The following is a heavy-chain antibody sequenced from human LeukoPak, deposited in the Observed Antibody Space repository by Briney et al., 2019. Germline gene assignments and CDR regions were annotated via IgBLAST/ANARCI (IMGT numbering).Heavy chain of an antibody. CDR2: IHPPGGTT. D-gene: IGHD6-19*01. CDR3: ARDTDSSGWQGAFDV. CDR1: GYTFPTYY. J-gene: IGHJ3*01. Sequence: GASVKVSCKASGYTFPTYYIHWVRQPPVQPLECLGIIHPPGGTTPYAQNFQGRVTLTGDTSASTVYMELSSLRSEDTAIYHCARDTDSSGWQGAFDVWGQGTMVTVSS. V-gene: IGHV1-46*01.